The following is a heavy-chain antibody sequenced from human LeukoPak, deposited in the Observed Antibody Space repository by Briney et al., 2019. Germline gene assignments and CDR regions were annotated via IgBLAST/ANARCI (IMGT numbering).Heavy chain of an antibody. Sequence: RSGGSLRLSCAASGFTFSTFAMIWVRQPPGKGLEWVSSIFPSGGEIHYADSVKGRFTISRDSSKNTLYLQMNSLRAEDTAVYYCARGTLARYYFDYWGQGTLVTVSS. D-gene: IGHD1-1*01. V-gene: IGHV3-23*01. J-gene: IGHJ4*02. CDR1: GFTFSTFA. CDR3: ARGTLARYYFDY. CDR2: IFPSGGEI.